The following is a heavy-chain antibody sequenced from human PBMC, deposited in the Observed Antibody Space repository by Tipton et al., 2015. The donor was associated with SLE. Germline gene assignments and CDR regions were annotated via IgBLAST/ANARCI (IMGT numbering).Heavy chain of an antibody. CDR3: ARGGNSEVGCFYCMDD. CDR2: ISSRGSTI. Sequence: SLRLSCAASGFTFSSYDMNWVRQAPGKGLEWVSYISSRGSTIYSADSVKGRFTISRDNAKNSLYLQMNSQRAEDTVVYYCARGGNSEVGCFYCMDDWGTGTPVSVSS. J-gene: IGHJ6*03. CDR1: GFTFSSYD. D-gene: IGHD1-7*01. V-gene: IGHV3-48*03.